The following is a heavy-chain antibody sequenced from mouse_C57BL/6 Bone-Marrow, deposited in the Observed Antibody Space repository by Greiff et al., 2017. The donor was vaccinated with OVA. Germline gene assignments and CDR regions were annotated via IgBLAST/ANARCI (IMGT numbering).Heavy chain of an antibody. CDR2: IYPGDGDT. CDR3: ARHEDGYYAAYFDY. Sequence: LQESGPELVKPGASVKISCKASGYAFSSSWMNWVKQRPGKGLEWIGRIYPGDGDTNYNGKFKGKATLTADKSSSTAYMQLSSVTSEDSAVYFCARHEDGYYAAYFDYWGQGTTLTVSS. V-gene: IGHV1-82*01. J-gene: IGHJ2*01. CDR1: GYAFSSSW. D-gene: IGHD2-3*01.